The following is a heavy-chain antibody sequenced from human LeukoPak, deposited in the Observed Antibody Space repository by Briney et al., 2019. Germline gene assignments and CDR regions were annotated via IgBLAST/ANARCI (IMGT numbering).Heavy chain of an antibody. CDR2: INHSGST. CDR3: AVNSGDCSSTSCYMDY. V-gene: IGHV4-34*01. D-gene: IGHD2-2*02. J-gene: IGHJ4*02. Sequence: SETLSLTCAVNGWSFSGYYWSWIRQPPGKGLEWIGEINHSGSTNYNPSLKSRVTISVDTSKNQFSLKLSSVTAADTAVYYCAVNSGDCSSTSCYMDYWGQGTLVTVCS. CDR1: GWSFSGYY.